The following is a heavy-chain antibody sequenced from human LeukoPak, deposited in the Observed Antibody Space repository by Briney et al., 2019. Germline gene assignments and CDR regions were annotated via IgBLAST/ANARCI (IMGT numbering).Heavy chain of an antibody. CDR3: ARVITIFGVVAN. D-gene: IGHD3-3*01. CDR1: GYTFTGYY. Sequence: ASVKVSCKTSGYTFTGYYMHWVRQAPGQGLEWMGWINPNSGGTNYAQKFQGRVTMTRDTSISTAYMELSRLRSDDTAVYYCARVITIFGVVANWGQGTLVTVSS. V-gene: IGHV1-2*02. CDR2: INPNSGGT. J-gene: IGHJ4*02.